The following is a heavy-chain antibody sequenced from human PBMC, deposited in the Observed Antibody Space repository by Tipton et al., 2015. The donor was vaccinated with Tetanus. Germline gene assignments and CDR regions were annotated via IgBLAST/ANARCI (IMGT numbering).Heavy chain of an antibody. J-gene: IGHJ4*02. D-gene: IGHD4-17*01. CDR3: ARDERYGDYAY. Sequence: TLSLTCTVSRGPISSYYWSWIRQPAGKGLEWVGHISNGNTDYSTSLKSRVTLSVDLSKNQFSLQLRAVTAADTAVYYCARDERYGDYAYWGQGALVTVSS. V-gene: IGHV4-4*07. CDR2: ISNGNT. CDR1: RGPISSYY.